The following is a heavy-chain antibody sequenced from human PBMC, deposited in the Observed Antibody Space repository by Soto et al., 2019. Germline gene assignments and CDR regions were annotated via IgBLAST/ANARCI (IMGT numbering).Heavy chain of an antibody. V-gene: IGHV3-33*01. J-gene: IGHJ4*02. CDR1: GFIFSSYG. CDR3: ARGNGSGSYLIDY. D-gene: IGHD3-10*01. CDR2: IRYDGSKE. Sequence: QVQLVESGGGVDQPGRSLRLSCAASGFIFSSYGMHWVRQAPGKGLEWVSIIRYDGSKEEYTESVKGRFTISRDNSRNTLYLQMNSLRAEDTAVYYCARGNGSGSYLIDYWGQGTLVTVSS.